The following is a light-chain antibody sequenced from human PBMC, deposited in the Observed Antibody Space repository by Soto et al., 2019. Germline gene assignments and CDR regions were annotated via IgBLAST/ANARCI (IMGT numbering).Light chain of an antibody. Sequence: IHLTQSPSSLSASVGDRVTITCRASQEISGYLAWYQQTPGKAPKLLIYGVSTLQDGVSSRFSGRGSGTDCSLTISSLQPEDFATYYCQHLHWAFGPGT. V-gene: IGKV1-9*01. CDR3: QHLHWA. J-gene: IGKJ1*01. CDR2: GVS. CDR1: QEISGY.